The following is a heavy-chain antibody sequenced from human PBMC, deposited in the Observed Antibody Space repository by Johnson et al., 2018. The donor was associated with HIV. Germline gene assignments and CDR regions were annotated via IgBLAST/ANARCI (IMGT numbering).Heavy chain of an antibody. J-gene: IGHJ3*02. CDR1: GFTFSYYW. D-gene: IGHD1-1*01. CDR2: ISGSAGIT. Sequence: EVQLVESGGGLVQPGGSLRLSCAASGFTFSYYWMSWVRQAPGKGLEWVSAISGSAGITSYADSVEGRFTISRDNSKNTLYLQMNSLRAEDTAVYYCARGRNGRGCGFEIWGQRKMVTVSS. V-gene: IGHV3-23*04. CDR3: ARGRNGRGCGFEI.